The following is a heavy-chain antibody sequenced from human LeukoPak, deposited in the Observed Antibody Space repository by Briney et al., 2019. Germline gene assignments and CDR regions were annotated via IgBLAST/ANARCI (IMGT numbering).Heavy chain of an antibody. Sequence: GRSLRLSCAASGFTFSSYAMHWVRQAPGKGLEWAAVISYDGSNKYYADSVKGRFTISRDNSKNTLYLQMNSLRAEDTAVYYCAREGGEWELLHDAFDIWGQGTMVTVSS. CDR1: GFTFSSYA. V-gene: IGHV3-30-3*01. J-gene: IGHJ3*02. D-gene: IGHD1-26*01. CDR2: ISYDGSNK. CDR3: AREGGEWELLHDAFDI.